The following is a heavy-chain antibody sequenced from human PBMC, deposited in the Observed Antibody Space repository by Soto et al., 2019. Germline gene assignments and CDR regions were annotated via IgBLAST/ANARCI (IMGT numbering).Heavy chain of an antibody. CDR1: GFSLSTIGVG. CDR3: AHRPSGQHYGDYSGF. D-gene: IGHD3-16*01. J-gene: IGHJ4*02. Sequence: SGPTLVNPTQTLTLTCAFSGFSLSTIGVGVGWIRQPPGKALEWLTLIYWNGDERYNPSLKSRLTITKDTSKNQVVLTMTNMDPVDTATYYCAHRPSGQHYGDYSGFWGQGTLVTVSS. CDR2: IYWNGDE. V-gene: IGHV2-5*01.